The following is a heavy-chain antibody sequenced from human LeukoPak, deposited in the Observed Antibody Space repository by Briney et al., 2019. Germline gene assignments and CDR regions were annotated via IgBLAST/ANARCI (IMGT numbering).Heavy chain of an antibody. CDR3: AKGVTSGSDFDY. D-gene: IGHD3-22*01. V-gene: IGHV3-23*01. Sequence: GGSLRLSCAASGFTLSSYAMSWVRQAPGKGLEWVSAISGSGGSTYYADSVKGRFTIYRENTKNTVYLKMNSLRAEDTAVYYCAKGVTSGSDFDYWGQGTLVTVSS. CDR2: ISGSGGST. J-gene: IGHJ4*02. CDR1: GFTLSSYA.